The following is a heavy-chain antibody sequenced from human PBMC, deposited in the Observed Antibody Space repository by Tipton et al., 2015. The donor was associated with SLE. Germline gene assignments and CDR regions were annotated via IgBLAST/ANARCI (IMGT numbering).Heavy chain of an antibody. V-gene: IGHV4-61*01. D-gene: IGHD3-22*01. CDR3: ARAGIGDSSGYYCDY. J-gene: IGHJ4*02. CDR1: GGSVSSGSYY. CDR2: IYYSGST. Sequence: TLSLTCTVSGGSVSSGSYYWSWVRQPPGKGLEWIGYIYYSGSTNYNPSLKSRVTISVDTSKNQFSLKLSSVTAADTAVYYCARAGIGDSSGYYCDYWGQGTLVTVSS.